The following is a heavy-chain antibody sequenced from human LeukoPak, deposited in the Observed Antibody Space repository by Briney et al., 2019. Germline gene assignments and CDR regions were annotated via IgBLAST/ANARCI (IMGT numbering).Heavy chain of an antibody. CDR1: GYTFTMYY. CDR3: ARESGVGNYDSSGSNDY. D-gene: IGHD3-22*01. V-gene: IGHV1-46*01. J-gene: IGHJ4*02. CDR2: INPSDGAT. Sequence: ASVKVSCKASGYTFTMYYIHWVRQAPGQGLEWMGMINPSDGATTYAQRFQGRVTMTRDMSTTTVYMDLRSLRSEDTAVYYCARESGVGNYDSSGSNDYWGQGTLVTVSS.